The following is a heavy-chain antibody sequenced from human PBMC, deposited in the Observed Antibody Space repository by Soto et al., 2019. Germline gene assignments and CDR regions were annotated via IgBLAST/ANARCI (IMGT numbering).Heavy chain of an antibody. Sequence: QVQLVESGGGVVQPGRSLRLSCAASGFTFSSYGMHWVRQAPGKGLEWVAGIWYDGSNKYYADSVKGRFTISRDNSKNTLYLQMNSLRAEDTAVYYCARAHCSGGSCYRPYYYYYMDVWGKGTTVTVSS. CDR3: ARAHCSGGSCYRPYYYYYMDV. CDR2: IWYDGSNK. V-gene: IGHV3-33*01. J-gene: IGHJ6*03. D-gene: IGHD2-15*01. CDR1: GFTFSSYG.